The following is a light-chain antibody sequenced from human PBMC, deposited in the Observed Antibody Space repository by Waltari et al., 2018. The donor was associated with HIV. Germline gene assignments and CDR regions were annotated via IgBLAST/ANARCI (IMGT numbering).Light chain of an antibody. V-gene: IGLV1-44*01. J-gene: IGLJ2*01. Sequence: QSVLTQPPSASGTPGQRVTISCSGSSSNIGSNTVNWYQQLPGTAHKLLIYNNNQRPSGFPDRFSGSKSGTSASLAISGLQSEDEADYYCAAWDDSLNGVIFGGGTKLTVL. CDR2: NNN. CDR1: SSNIGSNT. CDR3: AAWDDSLNGVI.